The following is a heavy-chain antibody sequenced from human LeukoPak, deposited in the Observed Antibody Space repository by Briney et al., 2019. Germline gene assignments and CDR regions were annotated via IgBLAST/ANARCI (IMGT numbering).Heavy chain of an antibody. CDR1: GGSISNTNW. V-gene: IGHV4-4*02. D-gene: IGHD2-8*01. J-gene: IGHJ4*02. Sequence: SETLSLTCGVSGGSISNTNWWSWVRQPPGQGLEWIGVISLTGLTNYNPSLESRVRVSLDKSKNQLSLNLTSVTAAEPAVYYGSRKNGAFSPFGYWGQGTLVTVPS. CDR3: SRKNGAFSPFGY. CDR2: ISLTGLT.